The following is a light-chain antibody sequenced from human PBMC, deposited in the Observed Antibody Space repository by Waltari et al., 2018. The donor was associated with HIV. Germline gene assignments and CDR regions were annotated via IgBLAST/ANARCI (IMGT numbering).Light chain of an antibody. CDR3: QQYYGAPQT. CDR2: SAS. Sequence: DFVMTQSPHSLAVSLCERATFNCKSSRSLLSSSDNKNYLAWYQKKPGQPPKLLISSASNRESGFPDRFSGSGSGTDFTLTISSLQPEDVAVYYCQQYYGAPQTFGQGTKVEIK. V-gene: IGKV4-1*01. J-gene: IGKJ2*01. CDR1: RSLLSSSDNKNY.